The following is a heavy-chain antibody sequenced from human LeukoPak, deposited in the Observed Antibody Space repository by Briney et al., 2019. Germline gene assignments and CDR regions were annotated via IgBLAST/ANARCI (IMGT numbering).Heavy chain of an antibody. CDR3: ARRNHHRMVRGGLVDY. J-gene: IGHJ4*02. CDR1: GGSISSSSYY. D-gene: IGHD3-10*01. V-gene: IGHV4-39*07. Sequence: SETLSLTCTVSGGSISSSSYYWGWIRQPPGKGLEWIGSIYYSGSTYYNPSLKSRVTISVDTSKNQFSLKLSSVTAADTAVYYCARRNHHRMVRGGLVDYWGQGTLVTVSS. CDR2: IYYSGST.